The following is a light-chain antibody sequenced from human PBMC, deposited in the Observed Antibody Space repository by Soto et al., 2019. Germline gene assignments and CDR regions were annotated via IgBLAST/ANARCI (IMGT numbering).Light chain of an antibody. V-gene: IGLV2-14*01. J-gene: IGLJ1*01. Sequence: VLTQPASVSGSPGQSITISCTGTSSDVGGYNYVSWYQQLPGKAPKLMIYDVNNRPSGVSNRFSGSKSGNTASLTISGLQAEDEADYYCSSYTGSSTFVFGTGTKVTVL. CDR2: DVN. CDR1: SSDVGGYNY. CDR3: SSYTGSSTFV.